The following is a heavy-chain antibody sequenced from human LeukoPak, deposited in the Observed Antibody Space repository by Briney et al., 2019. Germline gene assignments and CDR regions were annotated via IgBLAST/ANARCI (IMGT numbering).Heavy chain of an antibody. D-gene: IGHD3-10*01. V-gene: IGHV4-30-2*01. Sequence: SETLSLTCAVSGGSISSGGYSWSWIRQPPGTGLEWIGYIYHSGSTYYNPSLKSRVTISVDRSKNQFSLKLSSVTAADTAVYYCASSGSYYNVLFYWGQGTLVTVSS. CDR1: GGSISSGGYS. CDR3: ASSGSYYNVLFY. J-gene: IGHJ4*02. CDR2: IYHSGST.